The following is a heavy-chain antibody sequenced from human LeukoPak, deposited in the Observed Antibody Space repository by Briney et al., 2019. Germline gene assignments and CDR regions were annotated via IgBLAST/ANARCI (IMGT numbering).Heavy chain of an antibody. V-gene: IGHV7-4-1*02. CDR3: ARPPVGYCSGGSCYSEYWFDP. Sequence: ASVKVSCKASGYTFTSYAMNWVRQAPGQGLEWMGWINTNTGNPTYAQGFTGRFVFSLDTSVSTAYLQISSLKAEDTAVYYCARPPVGYCSGGSCYSEYWFDPWGQGTLVTVSS. CDR1: GYTFTSYA. D-gene: IGHD2-15*01. CDR2: INTNTGNP. J-gene: IGHJ5*02.